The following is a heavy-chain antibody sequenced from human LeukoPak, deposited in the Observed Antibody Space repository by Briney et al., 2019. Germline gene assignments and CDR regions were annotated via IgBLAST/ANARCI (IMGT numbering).Heavy chain of an antibody. CDR1: GFTFSSYW. CDR2: INSDGSST. J-gene: IGHJ4*02. CDR3: ARSRDTAMVTGYFDY. Sequence: GGSLRLSCAASGFTFSSYWMHWVRQAPGKGLVWFSRINSDGSSTTYADSVKGRFTISRDNAKNTLYLQMNSLRAEDTAVYYCARSRDTAMVTGYFDYWGQGTLVTVSS. D-gene: IGHD5-18*01. V-gene: IGHV3-74*01.